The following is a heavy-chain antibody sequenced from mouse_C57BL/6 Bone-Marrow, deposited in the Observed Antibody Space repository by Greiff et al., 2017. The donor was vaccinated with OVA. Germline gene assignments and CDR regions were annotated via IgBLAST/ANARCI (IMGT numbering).Heavy chain of an antibody. CDR2: INPSTGGT. V-gene: IGHV1-42*01. CDR1: GYSFTGYY. J-gene: IGHJ3*01. D-gene: IGHD1-1*02. CDR3: AIWPGGGNYVYVFAY. Sequence: VQLQQSGPELVKPGASVKISCKASGYSFTGYYMNWVKQSPEKSLEWIGEINPSTGGTTYNQKFKAKATLTVDKSSSTAYMQLKSLTSEDSAVYYCAIWPGGGNYVYVFAYWGQGTLVTVSA.